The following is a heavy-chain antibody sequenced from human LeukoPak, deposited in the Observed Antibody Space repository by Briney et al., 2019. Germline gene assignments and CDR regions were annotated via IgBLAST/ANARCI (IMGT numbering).Heavy chain of an antibody. J-gene: IGHJ4*02. D-gene: IGHD4-23*01. CDR3: ARDYGGSSPFDY. CDR1: GFTFSNYS. Sequence: GGSLRLSCAASGFTFSNYSMNWVRQAPGKGLEWVSSISSRRTYIYHTDSVKGRFTISRDNAKHSLYMQMNSLRAEDTAVYYCARDYGGSSPFDYWGQGTLVTVSS. CDR2: ISSRRTYI. V-gene: IGHV3-21*01.